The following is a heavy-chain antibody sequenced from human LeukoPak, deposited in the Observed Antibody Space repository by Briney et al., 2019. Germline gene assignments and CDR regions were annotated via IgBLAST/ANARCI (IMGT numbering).Heavy chain of an antibody. J-gene: IGHJ4*02. CDR3: ARDPPPAVAGRAC. CDR1: GFTFSSYS. Sequence: GGSLRLSCAASGFTFSSYSMNWVRQAPGKGLEWVSSISSSSSYIYYADSVKGRFTISRDNARNSLYLQMNSLRAEDTAVYYCARDPPPAVAGRACWGQGTLVTVSS. V-gene: IGHV3-21*01. CDR2: ISSSSSYI. D-gene: IGHD6-19*01.